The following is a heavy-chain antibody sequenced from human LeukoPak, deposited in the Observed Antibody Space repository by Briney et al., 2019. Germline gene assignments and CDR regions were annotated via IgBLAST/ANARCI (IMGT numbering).Heavy chain of an antibody. Sequence: GRSLRLSCAASGFTLDGYGMYWVRQAPGKGLEWVSGITWNSDDMAYADSVKGRFTISRDNAKNCLYLQMNSLRVEDTALYYCTKVTDWRTGFDYWGQGTLVTVSS. CDR1: GFTLDGYG. V-gene: IGHV3-9*01. D-gene: IGHD3-9*01. CDR3: TKVTDWRTGFDY. CDR2: ITWNSDDM. J-gene: IGHJ4*02.